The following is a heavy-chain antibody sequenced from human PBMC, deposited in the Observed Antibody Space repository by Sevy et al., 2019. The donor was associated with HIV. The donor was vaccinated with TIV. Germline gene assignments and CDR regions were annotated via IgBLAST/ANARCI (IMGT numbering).Heavy chain of an antibody. V-gene: IGHV1-18*01. CDR1: GYIFGIYD. Sequence: ASVKVSCKASGYIFGIYDISWVRQAPGQGLEWMGWITPYRGDTNYAQKLQGRVTITTDTFTRTSYMELSSLTSDDAGVYYCARGRAPDNGRYYFDYWAQGTLVTVSS. CDR2: ITPYRGDT. D-gene: IGHD1-26*01. J-gene: IGHJ4*02. CDR3: ARGRAPDNGRYYFDY.